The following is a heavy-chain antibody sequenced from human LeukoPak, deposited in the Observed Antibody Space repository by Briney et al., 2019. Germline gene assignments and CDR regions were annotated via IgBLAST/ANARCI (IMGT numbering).Heavy chain of an antibody. J-gene: IGHJ6*02. CDR1: GFTFSDYY. CDR3: AKDMGSTGAYYYGMDV. V-gene: IGHV3-11*01. Sequence: GGSLRLSCAASGFTFSDYYMSWIRQAPGKGLEWVSYISSSGSTIYYADSVKGRFTISRDNAKNSLYLQMNSLRAEDTAVYYCAKDMGSTGAYYYGMDVWGQGTTVTVSS. CDR2: ISSSGSTI. D-gene: IGHD2-2*01.